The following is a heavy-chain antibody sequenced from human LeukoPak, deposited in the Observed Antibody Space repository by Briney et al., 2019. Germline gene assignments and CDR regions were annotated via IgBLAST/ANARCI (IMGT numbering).Heavy chain of an antibody. D-gene: IGHD4-23*01. Sequence: GSLRLSCAASGFTFSSYWMSWVRQAPGKGLEWVASIKQDGSEKYYVDSVKGRFTISRDNAKNSLFLQMNSLRAEDTAVYYCAIYYYGGNFAYWGQGTLVTVSS. V-gene: IGHV3-7*02. CDR3: AIYYYGGNFAY. CDR1: GFTFSSYW. J-gene: IGHJ4*02. CDR2: IKQDGSEK.